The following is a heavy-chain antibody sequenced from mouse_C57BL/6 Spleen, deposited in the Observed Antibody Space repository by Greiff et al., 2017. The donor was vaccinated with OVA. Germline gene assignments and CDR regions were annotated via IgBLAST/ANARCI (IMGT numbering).Heavy chain of an antibody. Sequence: EVMLVESGGGLVQPGGSLKLSCAASGFTFSDYYMYWVRQTPEKRLEWVAYISNGGGSTYYPDTVKGRFTISRDNAKNTLYLQMSRLKSEDTAMYYCARQSYDYDGGFDYWGQGTTLTVSS. V-gene: IGHV5-12*01. J-gene: IGHJ2*01. D-gene: IGHD2-4*01. CDR3: ARQSYDYDGGFDY. CDR2: ISNGGGST. CDR1: GFTFSDYY.